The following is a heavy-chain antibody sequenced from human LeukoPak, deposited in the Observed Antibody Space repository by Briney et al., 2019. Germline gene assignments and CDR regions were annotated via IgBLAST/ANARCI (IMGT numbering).Heavy chain of an antibody. J-gene: IGHJ6*03. D-gene: IGHD1-26*01. CDR1: GFTFSSYE. V-gene: IGHV3-48*01. CDR3: AREGVGATYYYYYYMDV. CDR2: ISSSSSTI. Sequence: GGSLRLSCAASGFTFSSYEMNWVRQAPGKGLEWVSYISSSSSTIYYADSVKGRFTISRDNAKNSLYLQMNSLRAEDTAVYYCAREGVGATYYYYYYMDVWGKGTTVTVSS.